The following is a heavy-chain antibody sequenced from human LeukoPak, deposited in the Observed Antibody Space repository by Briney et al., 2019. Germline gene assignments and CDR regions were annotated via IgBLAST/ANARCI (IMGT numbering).Heavy chain of an antibody. V-gene: IGHV4-59*08. D-gene: IGHD6-19*01. CDR1: GGSISSYY. CDR3: ARSIAVAGTHFDY. J-gene: IGHJ4*02. CDR2: IYYSGST. Sequence: SETLSLTCTVSGGSISSYYWSWLRQPPGKGLEGIGYIYYSGSTNYNPSLKSRVTISVDTSKNQFSLKLSSVTAADTAVYYCARSIAVAGTHFDYWGQGTLVTVSS.